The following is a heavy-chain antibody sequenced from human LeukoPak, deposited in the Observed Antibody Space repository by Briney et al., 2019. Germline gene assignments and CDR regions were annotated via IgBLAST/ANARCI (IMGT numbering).Heavy chain of an antibody. Sequence: GGSLRLSRAASGFTVSSNYMTWVRQAPGKGLEWVSVIYAGGGTYYADSVKGRFTISRDNSKNTLYLLMNNLRAEDTAVYYCARAQRGDYMDVWGKGTTVTISS. CDR1: GFTVSSNY. CDR2: IYAGGGT. D-gene: IGHD6-25*01. CDR3: ARAQRGDYMDV. V-gene: IGHV3-53*01. J-gene: IGHJ6*03.